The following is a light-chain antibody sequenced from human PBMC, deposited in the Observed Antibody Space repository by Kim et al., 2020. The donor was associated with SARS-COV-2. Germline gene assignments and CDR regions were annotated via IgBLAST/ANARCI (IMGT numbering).Light chain of an antibody. Sequence: EIVLTQSPGTLSLPTGERATLSCRASQNVSPPSVAWYQQKPGQAPRLVIYGASSRATGIPDMFSGSGSGTDFTLTISRLEPEDFAVYHCHHYGSSPPTFGQGTKLEI. CDR1: QNVSPPS. J-gene: IGKJ2*01. V-gene: IGKV3-20*01. CDR3: HHYGSSPPT. CDR2: GAS.